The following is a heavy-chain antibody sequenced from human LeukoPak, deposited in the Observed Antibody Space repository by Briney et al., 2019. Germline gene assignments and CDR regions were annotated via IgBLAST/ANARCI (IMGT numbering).Heavy chain of an antibody. Sequence: PGGSLRLSCAASGFSFSSYSMKWVRQAPGKGLEWVSSISSSSSYIYYADSVKGRFTISRDNAKNSLYLQMNSLRAEDTAVYYCARGFVSSGYDYWGQGTLVTVSS. CDR3: ARGFVSSGYDY. D-gene: IGHD3-22*01. CDR2: ISSSSSYI. CDR1: GFSFSSYS. J-gene: IGHJ4*02. V-gene: IGHV3-21*01.